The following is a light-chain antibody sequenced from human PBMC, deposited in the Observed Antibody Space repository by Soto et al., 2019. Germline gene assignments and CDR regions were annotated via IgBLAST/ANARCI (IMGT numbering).Light chain of an antibody. CDR3: QHYDDYLGT. J-gene: IGKJ1*01. CDR1: QSISSW. V-gene: IGKV1-5*03. CDR2: KAS. Sequence: QMTQSPSTLSASVGDRVTITCRASQSISSWLAWYQQKPGKAQKLLIFKASYLESGVSSRFSGSGFETEFTLTISSLQPDDYATYYCQHYDDYLGTFGPGTKVEVK.